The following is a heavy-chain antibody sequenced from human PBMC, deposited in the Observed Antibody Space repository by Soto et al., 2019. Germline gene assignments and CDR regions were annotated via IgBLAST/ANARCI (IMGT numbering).Heavy chain of an antibody. D-gene: IGHD6-19*01. V-gene: IGHV1-69*06. J-gene: IGHJ5*02. CDR3: ARDGVAVAGRRVWFDP. Sequence: GASVKVSCKASGGTFSSYAISWVRQAPGQGLEWMGGIIPIFGTANYAQKFQGRVTITADKSTSTAYMELSSLRSEDTAVYYCARDGVAVAGRRVWFDPWGQGTLVTVSS. CDR1: GGTFSSYA. CDR2: IIPIFGTA.